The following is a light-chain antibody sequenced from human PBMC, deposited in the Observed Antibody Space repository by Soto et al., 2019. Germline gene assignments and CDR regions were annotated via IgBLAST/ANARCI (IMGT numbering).Light chain of an antibody. V-gene: IGKV1-5*01. Sequence: DIQMTQSPSTLSASIGDTVTITCRASQTINNWLAWYQQKPGKSPKLLIYDVSSLESGVPSRFSGSGSGTEFTLTISSLQSDDFATYYCQQYHSYRTFGQGTKVDI. CDR1: QTINNW. CDR2: DVS. CDR3: QQYHSYRT. J-gene: IGKJ1*01.